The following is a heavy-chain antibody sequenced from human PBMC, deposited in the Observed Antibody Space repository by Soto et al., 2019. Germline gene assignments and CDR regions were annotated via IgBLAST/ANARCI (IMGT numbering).Heavy chain of an antibody. V-gene: IGHV3-64D*06. J-gene: IGHJ4*02. D-gene: IGHD1-26*01. Sequence: PWGSLRLSCSASGFTFSSYAMHWVRQAPGKGLEYVSAISSNGGSTYYADSVKGRFTISRDNSKNTLYLQMSSLRAEDTAVYYCVKESGSEAFDYWGQGTLLTVSS. CDR3: VKESGSEAFDY. CDR2: ISSNGGST. CDR1: GFTFSSYA.